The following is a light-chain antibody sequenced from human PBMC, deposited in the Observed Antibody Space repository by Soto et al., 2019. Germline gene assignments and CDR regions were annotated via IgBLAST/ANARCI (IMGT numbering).Light chain of an antibody. V-gene: IGKV3-11*01. J-gene: IGKJ2*01. CDR3: QQRSNWPPYT. Sequence: EIVLTQSPATLSLSPGERATLSCGASQSVSSYLAWYQQKPGQAPRLLIYDASNRATGIPARFSGSGSGTDFTLASSSLEPEDFAVYECQQRSNWPPYTFGRGTKLEIK. CDR2: DAS. CDR1: QSVSSY.